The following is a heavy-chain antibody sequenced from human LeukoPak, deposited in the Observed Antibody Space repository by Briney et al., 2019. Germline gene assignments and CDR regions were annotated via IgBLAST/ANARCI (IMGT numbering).Heavy chain of an antibody. Sequence: GGSLRLSCAASGFTFSSYSMNWVRQAPGKGLEWVSSISSSSSYIHYADSVKGRFTISRDNAKNSLYLQMNSLRAEDTAVYYCARVGDQGVRYSSSWYGFDYWGRGTLVTVSS. CDR3: ARVGDQGVRYSSSWYGFDY. V-gene: IGHV3-21*01. D-gene: IGHD6-13*01. CDR2: ISSSSSYI. J-gene: IGHJ4*02. CDR1: GFTFSSYS.